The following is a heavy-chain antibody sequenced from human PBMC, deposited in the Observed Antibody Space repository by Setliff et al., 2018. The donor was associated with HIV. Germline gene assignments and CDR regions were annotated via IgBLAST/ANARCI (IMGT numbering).Heavy chain of an antibody. J-gene: IGHJ4*02. CDR1: GYSFPTYW. CDR2: IYPDESDS. Sequence: GESLKISCKGSGYSFPTYWIAWVRQMPGKGLEWMGVIYPDESDSRYSPSFRGQVTISADKSINTAYLQWSSLKASATAMYYCARVDMGYYYDSSGYSHFDHWGQGTLVTVSS. V-gene: IGHV5-51*01. CDR3: ARVDMGYYYDSSGYSHFDH. D-gene: IGHD3-22*01.